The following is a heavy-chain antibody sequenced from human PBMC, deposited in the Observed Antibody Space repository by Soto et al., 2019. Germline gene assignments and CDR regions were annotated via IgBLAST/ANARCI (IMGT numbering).Heavy chain of an antibody. Sequence: GGSLRLSCAASGFTFSSYAMSWVRQAPGKGLEWVSAISGSGGSTYYADSVKGRFTISRDNSKNALYLQMNSLRAEDTAVYYCAKDRPTLLWFGDDYYGMDVWGQGTTVTVSS. CDR1: GFTFSSYA. D-gene: IGHD3-10*01. J-gene: IGHJ6*02. CDR3: AKDRPTLLWFGDDYYGMDV. CDR2: ISGSGGST. V-gene: IGHV3-23*01.